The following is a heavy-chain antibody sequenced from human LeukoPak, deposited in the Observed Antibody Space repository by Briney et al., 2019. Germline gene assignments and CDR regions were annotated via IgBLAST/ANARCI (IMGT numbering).Heavy chain of an antibody. CDR2: INGDGSSS. J-gene: IGHJ4*02. CDR1: GFTFSSYW. D-gene: IGHD6-6*01. Sequence: PGGSLRLSCAASGFTFSSYWMHWVRQAPGKGLVWVSRINGDGSSSTYADSVKGRFTISRDNAKNTLYLQMNSLRAEDTALYLCARDMYTTSSARGAYWGQGTLVTVTS. V-gene: IGHV3-74*01. CDR3: ARDMYTTSSARGAY.